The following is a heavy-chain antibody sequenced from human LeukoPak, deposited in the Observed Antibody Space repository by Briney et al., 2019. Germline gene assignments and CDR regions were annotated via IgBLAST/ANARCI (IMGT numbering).Heavy chain of an antibody. CDR1: GGSISSSYY. CDR3: ARRGGVAGPFDY. CDR2: IYYSGST. J-gene: IGHJ4*02. V-gene: IGHV4-39*01. D-gene: IGHD6-19*01. Sequence: PSETLSLTCTVSGGSISSSYYWGWIRQPPGKGLEWIGSIYYSGSTYYNPSLKSRVTISVDTSKNQFSLKLSSVTAADTAVYYCARRGGVAGPFDYWGQGTLVTVSS.